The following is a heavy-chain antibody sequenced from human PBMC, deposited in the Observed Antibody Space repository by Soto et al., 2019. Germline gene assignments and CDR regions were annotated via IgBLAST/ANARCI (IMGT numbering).Heavy chain of an antibody. CDR1: GFTFSSYT. V-gene: IGHV3-33*01. CDR2: IWYDGSNK. J-gene: IGHJ3*02. Sequence: QVQLVESGGGVVQPGRSLRLSCAASGFTFSSYTMHWVRQAPGKGLEWLGAIWYDGSNKYYADSVKGRFTISRDNSKNTLYLQMNSMRAEDTAVYYWARDNARGYCDIWGQGKMV. CDR3: ARDNARGYCDI. D-gene: IGHD5-18*01.